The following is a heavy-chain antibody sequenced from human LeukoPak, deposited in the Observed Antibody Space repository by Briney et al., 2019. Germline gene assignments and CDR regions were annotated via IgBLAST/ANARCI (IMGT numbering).Heavy chain of an antibody. J-gene: IGHJ1*01. V-gene: IGHV1-69*06. Sequence: ASVKVSCKASGGTFGSYAISWVRQAPGQGLEWMGGIIPIFGTANYAQKFQGRVTITADKSTSTAYMELSSLRSEDTAVYYCARVNRAWAYGGNSRYFQHWGQGTLVTVSS. CDR3: ARVNRAWAYGGNSRYFQH. CDR1: GGTFGSYA. CDR2: IIPIFGTA. D-gene: IGHD4-23*01.